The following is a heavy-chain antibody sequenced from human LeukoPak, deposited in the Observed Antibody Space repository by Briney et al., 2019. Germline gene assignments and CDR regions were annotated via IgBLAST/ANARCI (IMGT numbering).Heavy chain of an antibody. D-gene: IGHD6-13*01. V-gene: IGHV3-30-3*01. CDR3: AKDPSSSWLFDY. CDR2: ISYDGSYK. Sequence: PGGSLRLSCAPSGFTFSTYAMLWVRQAPGKGLEWVALISYDGSYKFYADSVKGRFTISRDNSKNTLYLQMNSLRAEDTAVYYCAKDPSSSWLFDYWGQGTLVTVSS. J-gene: IGHJ4*02. CDR1: GFTFSTYA.